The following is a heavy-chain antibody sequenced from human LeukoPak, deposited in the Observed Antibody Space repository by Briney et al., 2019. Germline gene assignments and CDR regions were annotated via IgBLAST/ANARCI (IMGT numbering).Heavy chain of an antibody. D-gene: IGHD6-13*01. Sequence: SETLSLTCSVSGYSISSGYYWGWIRQPPGKGLECIGTIHYTGNTYYNPSLKTRVTISVDTSKNQFSLKVSSVAAADTAVYYCATVRPADGTAYHYDYMDVWGKGTTVNVAS. J-gene: IGHJ6*03. CDR3: ATVRPADGTAYHYDYMDV. CDR1: GYSISSGYY. CDR2: IHYTGNT. V-gene: IGHV4-38-2*02.